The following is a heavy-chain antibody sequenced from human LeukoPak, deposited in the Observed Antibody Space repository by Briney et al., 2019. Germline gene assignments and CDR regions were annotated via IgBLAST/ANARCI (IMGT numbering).Heavy chain of an antibody. CDR1: GFTFSRYW. Sequence: GGSLRLSCAASGFTFSRYWMSRVRQAPGKGLEWVANMKHDGSDKFYVDSVKGRFTISRDNAKNSLYLQMNSLRGEDTAVYYCARLAEAGFDCWGQGTLVTVSS. CDR3: ARLAEAGFDC. CDR2: MKHDGSDK. J-gene: IGHJ4*02. D-gene: IGHD6-13*01. V-gene: IGHV3-7*01.